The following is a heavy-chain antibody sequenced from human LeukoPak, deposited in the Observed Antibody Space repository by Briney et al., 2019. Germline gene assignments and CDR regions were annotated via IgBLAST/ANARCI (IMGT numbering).Heavy chain of an antibody. D-gene: IGHD3-10*01. CDR2: VGGDGRVT. CDR3: ARDDFRGRTPFDY. CDR1: GFTFATYV. Sequence: GGSLRLSCAASGFTFATYVMTWVRQAPGKGLEWVSSVGGDGRVTYYADSVKGRFTISRDNAKNSLYLQMNSLRAEDTAVYYCARDDFRGRTPFDYWGQGTLVTVSS. V-gene: IGHV3-21*01. J-gene: IGHJ4*02.